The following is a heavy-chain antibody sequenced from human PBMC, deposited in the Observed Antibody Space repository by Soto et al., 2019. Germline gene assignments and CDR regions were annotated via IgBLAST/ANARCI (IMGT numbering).Heavy chain of an antibody. D-gene: IGHD3-3*01. CDR2: ISSSSSYI. Sequence: PGGPLRLSCTAAGFTFSGYSMNWVRQAPGKGLEWVSSISSSSSYIYYADSVKGRFTISRDNAKNSLYLQMNSLRAEDTAVYYCARGAFGVVISLGYYYYYMDVWGKGTTVTVSS. J-gene: IGHJ6*03. V-gene: IGHV3-21*01. CDR3: ARGAFGVVISLGYYYYYMDV. CDR1: GFTFSGYS.